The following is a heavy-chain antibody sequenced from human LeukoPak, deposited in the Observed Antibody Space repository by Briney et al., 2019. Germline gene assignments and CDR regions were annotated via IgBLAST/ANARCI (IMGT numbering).Heavy chain of an antibody. CDR2: IYYSGST. Sequence: SETLSLTYTVSGGSISSSSYYWGWIRQPPGKGLEWIGSIYYSGSTYYNPSLKSRVTISVDTSKNQFSLKLSSVTAADTAVYYCARRCSSTSCYIFEYWGQGTLATVSS. CDR3: ARRCSSTSCYIFEY. D-gene: IGHD2-2*01. V-gene: IGHV4-39*01. J-gene: IGHJ4*02. CDR1: GGSISSSSYY.